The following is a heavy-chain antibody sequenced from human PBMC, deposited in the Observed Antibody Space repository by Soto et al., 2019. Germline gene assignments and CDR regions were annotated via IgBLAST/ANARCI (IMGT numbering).Heavy chain of an antibody. CDR1: GYTFTSYY. J-gene: IGHJ4*02. V-gene: IGHV1-46*01. Sequence: ASVKVSCKASGYTFTSYYMHWVRQAPGQGLEWMGIINPSGGSTSYAQKFQGRVTMTRDTSTSTVYMELSSLRSEDTAVYYCARAPQDIVDTITDLFDYWGQGTLVTVSS. CDR2: INPSGGST. CDR3: ARAPQDIVDTITDLFDY. D-gene: IGHD5-12*01.